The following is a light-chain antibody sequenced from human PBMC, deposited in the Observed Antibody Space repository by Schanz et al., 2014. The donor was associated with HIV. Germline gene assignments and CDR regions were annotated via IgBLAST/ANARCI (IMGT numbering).Light chain of an antibody. CDR1: QTVSKN. V-gene: IGKV3-20*01. CDR2: DAS. J-gene: IGKJ1*01. CDR3: QQYGSSPPT. Sequence: EIVMTQSPGTLSVSPGERATLSCRASQTVSKNLAWYQQKPGQAPRLLIYDASNRATGIPARFSGSGSGTDFTLTISSLEPEDFAVYYCQQYGSSPPTFGQGTKVEIK.